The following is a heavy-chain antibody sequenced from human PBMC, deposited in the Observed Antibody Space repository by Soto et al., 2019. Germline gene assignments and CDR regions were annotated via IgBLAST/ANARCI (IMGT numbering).Heavy chain of an antibody. CDR1: GGSISHYY. V-gene: IGHV4-59*08. Sequence: SETLSLTCNVSGGSISHYYWSWIRQPPGKGLEWIGYIYYSGSTSYNPSLQSRVTISVDTSKNQFSLNLRSVTAADTALYYCARTYSSRWIDYWGQGTVVTVSS. J-gene: IGHJ4*02. D-gene: IGHD6-19*01. CDR3: ARTYSSRWIDY. CDR2: IYYSGST.